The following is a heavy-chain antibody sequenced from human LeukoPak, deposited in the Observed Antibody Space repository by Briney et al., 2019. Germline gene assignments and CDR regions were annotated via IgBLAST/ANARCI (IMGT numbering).Heavy chain of an antibody. V-gene: IGHV4-4*02. CDR3: AKDGGYHYEY. J-gene: IGHJ4*02. D-gene: IGHD5-18*01. Sequence: SETLSLTCAVSGGSISSSNWWSWVRQPPGKGLEWIGEIYHSGSTNYNPSLKSRVNISVDKSKNQVSLKLSSVTAADTAVYYCAKDGGYHYEYWGQGTLVTVSS. CDR2: IYHSGST. CDR1: GGSISSSNW.